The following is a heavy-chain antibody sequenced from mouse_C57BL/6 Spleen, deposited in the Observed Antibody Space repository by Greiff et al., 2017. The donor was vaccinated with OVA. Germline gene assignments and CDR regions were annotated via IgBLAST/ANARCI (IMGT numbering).Heavy chain of an antibody. V-gene: IGHV1-76*01. CDR3: ARGSTVVATDYAMDY. J-gene: IGHJ4*01. CDR2: IYPGSGNT. CDR1: GYTFTDYY. Sequence: QVQLQQSGAELVRPGASVKLSCKASGYTFTDYYINWVKQRPGQGLAWIARIYPGSGNTYYNEKFKGKATLTAEKSSSTAYMQLSSLTSEDSAVYFCARGSTVVATDYAMDYWGKGTSVTVSS. D-gene: IGHD1-1*01.